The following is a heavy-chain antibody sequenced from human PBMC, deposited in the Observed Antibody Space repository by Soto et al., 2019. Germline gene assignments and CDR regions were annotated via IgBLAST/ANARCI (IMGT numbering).Heavy chain of an antibody. Sequence: QVQLQESGPGLVKPSETLSLTCTVSGGSVSSRSYYWSWIRQPPGKGLEWIGYITYSGSTKYNPSLRSRVTISIDTSKNQFSLNLNSVTDADTAVYYCARDKSTAAGNWIAPWGQGTLVTVSS. D-gene: IGHD6-13*01. CDR1: GGSVSSRSYY. CDR2: ITYSGST. J-gene: IGHJ5*02. V-gene: IGHV4-61*01. CDR3: ARDKSTAAGNWIAP.